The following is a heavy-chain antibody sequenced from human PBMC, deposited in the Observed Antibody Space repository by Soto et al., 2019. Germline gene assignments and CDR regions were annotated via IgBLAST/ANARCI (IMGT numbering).Heavy chain of an antibody. D-gene: IGHD6-19*01. CDR1: GFTCSSYS. V-gene: IGHV3-64*01. CDR2: ISYNGGST. CDR3: ARVGSGSGLDY. Sequence: EVQLVESGGGLVQPAGSLRLSCAASGFTCSSYSMHWVRQAPGKGLEFVSAISYNGGSTYYANSVKGRFTISRDDSKNTLYLQMGSLRAEDMAVYYCARVGSGSGLDYWGQGTLVTVSS. J-gene: IGHJ4*02.